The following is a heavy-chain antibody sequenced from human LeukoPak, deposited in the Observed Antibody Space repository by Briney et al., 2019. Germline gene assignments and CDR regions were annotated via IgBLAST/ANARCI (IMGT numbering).Heavy chain of an antibody. J-gene: IGHJ4*02. D-gene: IGHD5-12*01. CDR1: GFTFSSYA. V-gene: IGHV3-23*01. CDR3: AKDVDILPLYYFDY. Sequence: GGSLRLSCAASGFTFSSYAMSWVRQAPGKGLEWVSAISRSGGSTYYVDSVKGRFTISRDNSKNTLSLQMNSLRAEDTAVYYCAKDVDILPLYYFDYWGQGTLVTVSS. CDR2: ISRSGGST.